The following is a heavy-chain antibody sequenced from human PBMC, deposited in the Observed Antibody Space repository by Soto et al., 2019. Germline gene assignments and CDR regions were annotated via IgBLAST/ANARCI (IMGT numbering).Heavy chain of an antibody. CDR1: GFTFSSYW. CDR2: IKQDGSEK. Sequence: LRLSCAASGFTFSSYWMSWVRQAPGKGLEWVANIKQDGSEKYYVDSVKGRFTISRDNAKNSLYLQMNSLRAEDTAVYYCAGVIFDSSGYYSDAFDIWGQGTMVTVS. J-gene: IGHJ3*02. D-gene: IGHD3-22*01. CDR3: AGVIFDSSGYYSDAFDI. V-gene: IGHV3-7*05.